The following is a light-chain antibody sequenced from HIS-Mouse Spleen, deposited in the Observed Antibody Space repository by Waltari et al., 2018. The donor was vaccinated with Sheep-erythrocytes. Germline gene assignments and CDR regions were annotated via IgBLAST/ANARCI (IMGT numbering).Light chain of an antibody. CDR3: NSRDSSGNHLVV. CDR2: GKN. Sequence: SSELTQDPAVSVALGQTVRIPCQGDSLRRDYASWYQQKPGQAPVLVIYGKNNRPSGIPDRFSGSSSGNTASLTITGAQAEDEADYYCNSRDSSGNHLVVFGGGTKLTVL. V-gene: IGLV3-19*01. CDR1: SLRRDY. J-gene: IGLJ2*01.